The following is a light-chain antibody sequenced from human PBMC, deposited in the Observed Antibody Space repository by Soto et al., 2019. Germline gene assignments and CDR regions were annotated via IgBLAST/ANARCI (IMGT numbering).Light chain of an antibody. J-gene: IGLJ1*01. V-gene: IGLV2-14*01. Sequence: QSALTQPASVSGSPGQSITISCTGTSSDIGGYNYVSWYQQHPGKAPKLMISEVTNRPSGVSNRFSGSKSGNTASLTISGLQTEDEADHYCCSYTINSTPFVFGNETKVTV. CDR3: CSYTINSTPFV. CDR1: SSDIGGYNY. CDR2: EVT.